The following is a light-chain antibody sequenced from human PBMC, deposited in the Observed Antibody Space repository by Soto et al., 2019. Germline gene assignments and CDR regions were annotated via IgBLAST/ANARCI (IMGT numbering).Light chain of an antibody. CDR1: NIGSES. CDR3: QVWESSSDLWV. Sequence: SYELTQAPSVSVAPGQTARITCGGNNIGSESVHWYRQKPGQAPVLVVYDNSDRPSGIPERFSGSNSENTATLTISRVEAGDEADYYCQVWESSSDLWVFGGGTQLTVL. CDR2: DNS. V-gene: IGLV3-21*02. J-gene: IGLJ3*02.